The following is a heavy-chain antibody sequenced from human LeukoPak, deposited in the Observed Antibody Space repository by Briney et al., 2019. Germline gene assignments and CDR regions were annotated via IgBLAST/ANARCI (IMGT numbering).Heavy chain of an antibody. CDR2: ISYDGSNK. D-gene: IGHD6-19*01. V-gene: IGHV3-30*04. J-gene: IGHJ4*02. CDR1: GFTFSSYA. CDR3: ARDRRRGASSGWYYFDY. Sequence: PGGSLRLSCAASGFTFSSYAMHWVRQAPGKGLEWVAVISYDGSNKYYADSVKGRFTISRDNSKNTLYLQMNSLRAEDTAVYYCARDRRRGASSGWYYFDYWGQGTLVTVSS.